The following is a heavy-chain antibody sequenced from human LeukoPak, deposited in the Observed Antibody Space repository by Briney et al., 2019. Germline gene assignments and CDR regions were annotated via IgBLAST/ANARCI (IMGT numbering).Heavy chain of an antibody. J-gene: IGHJ4*02. D-gene: IGHD6-19*01. Sequence: GGTLRLSCAASGFTFRNHGMNWVRQAPGKGLEWVSGISPSGGGTYYADSVKGRFTISRDNSKNTLYLQMNSLRAEDTAVYYCAKELGAVAGTGVYWGQGTLVTVSS. CDR2: ISPSGGGT. V-gene: IGHV3-23*01. CDR1: GFTFRNHG. CDR3: AKELGAVAGTGVY.